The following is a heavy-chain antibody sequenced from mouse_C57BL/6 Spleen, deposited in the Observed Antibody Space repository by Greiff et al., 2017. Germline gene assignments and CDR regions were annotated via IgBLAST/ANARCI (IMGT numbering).Heavy chain of an antibody. Sequence: QVHVKQPGAELVKPGASVKMSCKASGYTFTSYWITWVKQRPGQGLEWIGDIYPGSGSTNYNEKFKSKATLTVDTSSSTAYMQLSSLTSEDSAVYYCARKGLYGNPYYAMDYWGQGTSVTVSS. CDR1: GYTFTSYW. CDR2: IYPGSGST. D-gene: IGHD2-1*01. V-gene: IGHV1-55*01. J-gene: IGHJ4*01. CDR3: ARKGLYGNPYYAMDY.